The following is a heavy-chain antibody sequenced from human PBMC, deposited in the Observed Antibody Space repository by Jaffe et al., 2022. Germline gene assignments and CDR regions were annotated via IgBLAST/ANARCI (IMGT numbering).Heavy chain of an antibody. CDR1: GGSISSSSYY. CDR3: ASSGWYFPYYFDY. Sequence: QLQLQESGPGLVKPSETLSLTCTVSGGSISSSSYYWGWIRQPPGKGLEWIGSIYYSGSTYYNPSLKSRVTISVDTSKNQFSLKLSSVTAADTAVYYCASSGWYFPYYFDYWGQGTLVTVSS. D-gene: IGHD6-19*01. CDR2: IYYSGST. V-gene: IGHV4-39*01. J-gene: IGHJ4*02.